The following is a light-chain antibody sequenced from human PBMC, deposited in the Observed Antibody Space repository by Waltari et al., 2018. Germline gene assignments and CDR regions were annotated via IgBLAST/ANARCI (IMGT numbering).Light chain of an antibody. J-gene: IGLJ7*01. CDR1: TSNIGSNY. CDR3: GTWDSSLSGAV. CDR2: ENT. V-gene: IGLV1-51*02. Sequence: QSVLTQPPSVSAAPGQSVTISCPGGTSNIGSNYVAWYRQSPGTAPKLLIYENTERPSGIPGRFSGSKSGTSATLDITGLQAGDEADYYCGTWDSSLSGAVFGGGTHLTVL.